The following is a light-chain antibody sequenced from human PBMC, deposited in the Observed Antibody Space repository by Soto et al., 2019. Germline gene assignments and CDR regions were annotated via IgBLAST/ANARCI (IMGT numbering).Light chain of an antibody. J-gene: IGLJ1*01. CDR3: QSYDSSLSGSYV. CDR2: GNS. CDR1: SSNIGAGYD. Sequence: QSVLTQPPSVSGAPGQRATISCTGSSSNIGAGYDVHWYQQLPGTAPKLLIYGNSNRPSGVPDRFSGSKSGTSASPAITGLQAEDEADYYCQSYDSSLSGSYVFGTGTKVTVL. V-gene: IGLV1-40*01.